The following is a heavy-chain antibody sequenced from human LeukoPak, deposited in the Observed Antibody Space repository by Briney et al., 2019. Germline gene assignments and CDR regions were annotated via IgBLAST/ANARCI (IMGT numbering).Heavy chain of an antibody. V-gene: IGHV5-51*01. D-gene: IGHD3-22*01. Sequence: GESLKISCKGSGYSFTNFWIGWVRQMPGKGLEWMGVIYPGDSDTRYSPSFQGQVTISADKSITTAYLQWSSLKASDTAMYYCARQYAQRYYYDSSGYYVDAFDIWGQGTMVTVSS. CDR1: GYSFTNFW. CDR2: IYPGDSDT. CDR3: ARQYAQRYYYDSSGYYVDAFDI. J-gene: IGHJ3*02.